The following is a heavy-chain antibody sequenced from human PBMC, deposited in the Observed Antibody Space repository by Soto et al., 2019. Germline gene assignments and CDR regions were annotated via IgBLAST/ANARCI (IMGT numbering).Heavy chain of an antibody. V-gene: IGHV4-39*01. CDR1: GGSISSSSYY. CDR2: IYYSGST. D-gene: IGHD6-6*01. CDR3: ASTHYSSSFP. Sequence: PSETLSLTCTVSGGSISSSSYYWGWIRQPPGKGLEWIGSIYYSGSTYYNPSLKSRVTISVDTSKNQFSLKLSSVTAADTAVYYCASTHYSSSFPWGQRTLVTVSS. J-gene: IGHJ5*02.